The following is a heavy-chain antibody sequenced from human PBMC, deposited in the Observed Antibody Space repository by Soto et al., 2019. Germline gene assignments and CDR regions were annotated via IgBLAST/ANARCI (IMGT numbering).Heavy chain of an antibody. Sequence: QAQLVESGGGLVRPGGSVRLSCSASGFTFSDHYMSWIRQAPGKGLEWVSYTSTSGSTRYYADFVKDRFTISRDNAKNSLSLQMNSLRAEDTAVYYCARGLLVYYYDSSDYPFDYWGQGTLVTVSS. D-gene: IGHD3-22*01. V-gene: IGHV3-11*01. CDR2: TSTSGSTR. J-gene: IGHJ4*02. CDR3: ARGLLVYYYDSSDYPFDY. CDR1: GFTFSDHY.